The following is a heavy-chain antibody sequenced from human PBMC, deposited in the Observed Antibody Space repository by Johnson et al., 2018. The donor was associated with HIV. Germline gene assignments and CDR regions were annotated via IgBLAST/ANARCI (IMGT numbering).Heavy chain of an antibody. Sequence: QVQLVESGGGLVQPGGSLRLSCAASGFTFSSYGMHWVRQAPGKGLEWVAFIRYDGSNKYYADSVKGRFTISRDNSKNTLYLQLNSLRAEDTAVYYCAKGRQFLDWYDAFDIWGQGTMVTVSS. J-gene: IGHJ3*02. CDR1: GFTFSSYG. D-gene: IGHD3-3*01. CDR3: AKGRQFLDWYDAFDI. V-gene: IGHV3-30*02. CDR2: IRYDGSNK.